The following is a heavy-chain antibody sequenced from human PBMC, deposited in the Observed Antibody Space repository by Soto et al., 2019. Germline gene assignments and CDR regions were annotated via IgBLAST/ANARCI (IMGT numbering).Heavy chain of an antibody. CDR3: ARTLDFGHMGG. J-gene: IGHJ6*03. D-gene: IGHD2-21*01. Sequence: SETLSRTCTVSGDSVRDQYWSWIRRPPGRGLEWIWYIYRSGSTKYNPSLKCCVTISGDTSRCQFSLKLSSVTAADAVVYYCARTLDFGHMGGWGKGTTVTVSS. V-gene: IGHV4-4*09. CDR2: IYRSGST. CDR1: GDSVRDQY.